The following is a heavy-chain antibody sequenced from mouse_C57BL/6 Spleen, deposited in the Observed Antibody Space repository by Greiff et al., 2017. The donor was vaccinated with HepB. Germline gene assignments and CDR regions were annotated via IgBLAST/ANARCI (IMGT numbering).Heavy chain of an antibody. J-gene: IGHJ3*01. CDR1: GYTFTSYW. CDR3: ARDDDYYGSSRFAY. D-gene: IGHD1-1*01. V-gene: IGHV1-55*01. CDR2: IYPGSGST. Sequence: QVQLQQPGAELVKPGASVKMSCKASGYTFTSYWITWVKQRPGQGLEWIGDIYPGSGSTNYNEKFKSKATLTVDTSSSTAYMQLSSLTSEDSAVYYCARDDDYYGSSRFAYWGQGTLVTVSA.